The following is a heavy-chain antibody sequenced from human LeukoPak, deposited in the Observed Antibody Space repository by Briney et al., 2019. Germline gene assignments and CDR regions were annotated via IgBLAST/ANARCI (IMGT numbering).Heavy chain of an antibody. CDR2: ISSSSSYI. J-gene: IGHJ4*01. D-gene: IGHD1-26*01. Sequence: GGSLRLSCAASGFTFSSYSMNGVRQAPGKGLEWVSSISSSSSYIYYADSVKGRFTISRDNAKNSLYLQMNSLRAEDTAAYYCAKDRPQSYYYFDYWGHGTLVTVSS. V-gene: IGHV3-21*01. CDR3: AKDRPQSYYYFDY. CDR1: GFTFSSYS.